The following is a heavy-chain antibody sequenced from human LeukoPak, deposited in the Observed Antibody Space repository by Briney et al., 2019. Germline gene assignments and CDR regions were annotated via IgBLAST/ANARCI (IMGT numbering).Heavy chain of an antibody. V-gene: IGHV3-7*03. CDR1: EFTFSSFW. Sequence: GGSLRLSCVASEFTFSSFWMSWVRQAPGKGLEWVANIKQDGTEKYYVDSVKGRFTVSRDNSKNTLYLQMNSLRAEDTAVYYCAKDLVVAAAGNWFDPWGQGTLVTVSS. CDR3: AKDLVVAAAGNWFDP. D-gene: IGHD6-13*01. J-gene: IGHJ5*02. CDR2: IKQDGTEK.